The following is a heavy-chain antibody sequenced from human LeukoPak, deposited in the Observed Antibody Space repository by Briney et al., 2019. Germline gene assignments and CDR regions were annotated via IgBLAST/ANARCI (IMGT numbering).Heavy chain of an antibody. CDR2: IYYSGST. CDR1: GGXISSYY. V-gene: IGHV4-59*01. Sequence: SETLSLTCTVSGGXISSYYCSWIRQPPGKGLEWIGYIYYSGSTDYNPSLKSRVTISVDTSKNQFSLKLSSVTAADTAVYYCAREGVTKHYFDYWGQGTLVTVSS. D-gene: IGHD4-11*01. CDR3: AREGVTKHYFDY. J-gene: IGHJ4*02.